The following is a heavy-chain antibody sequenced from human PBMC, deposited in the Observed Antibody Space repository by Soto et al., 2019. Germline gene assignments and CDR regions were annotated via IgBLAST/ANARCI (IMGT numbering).Heavy chain of an antibody. CDR3: ARADSCYAHGYYYYGMDV. J-gene: IGHJ6*02. V-gene: IGHV3-48*01. CDR1: GFTFSSYS. Sequence: EVQLVESGGGLVQPGWSLRLSCAASGFTFSSYSMNWVRQAPGKGLEWVSYISSSSSTIYYADSVKGRFTISRDNAKNSLYLQMNSLRAEDTAVYCLARADSCYAHGYYYYGMDVWGQGTTVTVSS. CDR2: ISSSSSTI. D-gene: IGHD5-12*01.